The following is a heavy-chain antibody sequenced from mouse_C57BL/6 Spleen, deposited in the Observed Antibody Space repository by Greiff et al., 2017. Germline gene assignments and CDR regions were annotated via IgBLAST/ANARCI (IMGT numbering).Heavy chain of an antibody. Sequence: EVKVVESGGGLVKPGGSLKLSCAASGFTFSSYAMSWVRQTPEKRLEWVATISDGGSYTYYPDNVKGRFTISRDNAKNNLYLQMSHLKSEDTAMYYCAREDDYDASYFDYWGQGTTLTVSS. D-gene: IGHD2-4*01. V-gene: IGHV5-4*01. J-gene: IGHJ2*01. CDR3: AREDDYDASYFDY. CDR1: GFTFSSYA. CDR2: ISDGGSYT.